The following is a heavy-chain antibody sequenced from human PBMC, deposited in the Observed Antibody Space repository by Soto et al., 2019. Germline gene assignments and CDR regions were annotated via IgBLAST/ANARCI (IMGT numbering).Heavy chain of an antibody. J-gene: IGHJ4*02. V-gene: IGHV4-59*01. CDR1: GGSISSYY. CDR2: MYYSGST. D-gene: IGHD3-22*01. Sequence: SETLSLTYTVSGGSISSYYWSWSRQPPGKGLEWIGYMYYSGSTNYNPSLKSRVTISVDTSKNQFSLKLSSVTAADTAVYYCGGKNYDSSGYFDYWGQGTLVTVSS. CDR3: GGKNYDSSGYFDY.